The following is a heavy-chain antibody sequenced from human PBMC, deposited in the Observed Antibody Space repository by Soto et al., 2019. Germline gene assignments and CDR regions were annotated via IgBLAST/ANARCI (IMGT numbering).Heavy chain of an antibody. J-gene: IGHJ4*02. CDR3: ATGQYYYDSSGYYYS. CDR1: GITFSDYY. Sequence: QVQLVESGGGLVKPGGSLRLSCAASGITFSDYYMSWIRQAPGKGLEWVSYISSSSSYTNYADSVKGRFTISRDNAKNSLYLQMNSLRAEDTAVYYCATGQYYYDSSGYYYSWGQGTLVTVSS. CDR2: ISSSSSYT. D-gene: IGHD3-22*01. V-gene: IGHV3-11*05.